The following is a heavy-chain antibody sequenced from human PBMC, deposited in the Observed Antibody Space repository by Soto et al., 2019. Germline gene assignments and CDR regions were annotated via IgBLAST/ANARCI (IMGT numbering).Heavy chain of an antibody. Sequence: ASVQVSCKASGYTFTSYYMHWVRQARGQGLEWMGIINPSGGSTSYAQKFQGRVTMTRDTSTSTVYMELSSLRSEDTAVYYCARDYDFWSGYYDPTHYGMDVWGQGTTVTVSS. CDR2: INPSGGST. D-gene: IGHD3-3*01. V-gene: IGHV1-46*01. J-gene: IGHJ6*02. CDR1: GYTFTSYY. CDR3: ARDYDFWSGYYDPTHYGMDV.